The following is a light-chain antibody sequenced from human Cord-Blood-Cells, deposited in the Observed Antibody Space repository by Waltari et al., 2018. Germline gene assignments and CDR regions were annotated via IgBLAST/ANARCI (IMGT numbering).Light chain of an antibody. CDR1: QSVSSSD. CDR3: QQYGSSPRT. V-gene: IGKV3D-20*01. Sequence: EIVLTQSPATLSLSPGERATLSCGASQSVSSSDLAWYQQKPGLAPRLLIYDASSRATGIPDRFSGSGSGTDFTLNISRLEPEDFAVYYCQQYGSSPRTFGQGTKVEIK. J-gene: IGKJ1*01. CDR2: DAS.